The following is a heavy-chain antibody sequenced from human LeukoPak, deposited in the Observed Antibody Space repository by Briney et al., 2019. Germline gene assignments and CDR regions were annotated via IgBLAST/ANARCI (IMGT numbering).Heavy chain of an antibody. Sequence: SETLSLTCTVSGDSISTGSYYWGWIRQPPGKGLEWIGSIYFTGNTYYNPSLRSRVTISVDTSKNQFSLKLNSVTAADTAVYYCARGTVYSSSPLHYYYYMDAWGKGATVTVSS. CDR3: ARGTVYSSSPLHYYYYMDA. CDR2: IYFTGNT. J-gene: IGHJ6*03. CDR1: GDSISTGSYY. V-gene: IGHV4-39*07. D-gene: IGHD6-6*01.